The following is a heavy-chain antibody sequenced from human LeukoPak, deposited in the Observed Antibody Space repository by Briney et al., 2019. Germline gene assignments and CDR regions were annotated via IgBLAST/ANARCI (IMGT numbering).Heavy chain of an antibody. V-gene: IGHV1-8*01. CDR2: MSPNSGNT. D-gene: IGHD5-18*01. CDR3: ARGRGYSYGYSDY. J-gene: IGHJ4*02. Sequence: ASVKVSCKAPGYTFTNYDIIWVRQATGQGLEWMGWMSPNSGNTGYAQKFQGRVTMTRNTSISTAFMDLSSLRSEDTGVYYCARGRGYSYGYSDYWGQGTLVTVSS. CDR1: GYTFTNYD.